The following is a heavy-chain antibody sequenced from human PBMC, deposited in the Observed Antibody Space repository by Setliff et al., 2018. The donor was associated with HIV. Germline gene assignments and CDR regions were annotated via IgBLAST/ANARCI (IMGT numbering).Heavy chain of an antibody. CDR3: AKSYFDRSGYLGS. D-gene: IGHD3-22*01. V-gene: IGHV3-48*01. CDR2: ISSSGNTR. J-gene: IGHJ5*02. Sequence: GGSLRLSCAASGFTFSAYRMNWVRQAPGKGLEWVSSISSSGNTRYYAGSVKGRFTISRDNAKNSLYLQMNSLGAEDTAVYYCAKSYFDRSGYLGSWGQGTLVTVSS. CDR1: GFTFSAYR.